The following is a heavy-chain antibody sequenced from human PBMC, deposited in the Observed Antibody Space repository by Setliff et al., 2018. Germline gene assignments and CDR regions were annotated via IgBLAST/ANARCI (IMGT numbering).Heavy chain of an antibody. CDR1: GFTFSTYV. CDR2: IHGEGINT. J-gene: IGHJ4*02. Sequence: PGGSLRLSCAASGFTFSTYVMTWVRQAPGKGLEWVSSIHGEGINTYYADSVKGRFTISRDNSKNTLFLQMNSLRADDTALYYCMKKIIAGGGPPYDYFDYWGQGTLVTV. CDR3: MKKIIAGGGPPYDYFDY. V-gene: IGHV3-23*01. D-gene: IGHD1-26*01.